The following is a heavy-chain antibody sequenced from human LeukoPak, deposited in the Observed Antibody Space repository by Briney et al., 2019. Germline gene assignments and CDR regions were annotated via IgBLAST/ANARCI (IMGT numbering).Heavy chain of an antibody. V-gene: IGHV3-23*01. CDR1: GGSISSYY. CDR2: ITGTGGST. Sequence: ETLSLTCSVSGGSISSYYWSWVRQAPGKGLEWVSAITGTGGSTYYVASVKGRFTVSRDNSRNTLYLQMSSLRAEDSAMYYCAKVRDTRDWYKDAFDVWGQGTRVTVSS. CDR3: AKVRDTRDWYKDAFDV. D-gene: IGHD6-19*01. J-gene: IGHJ3*01.